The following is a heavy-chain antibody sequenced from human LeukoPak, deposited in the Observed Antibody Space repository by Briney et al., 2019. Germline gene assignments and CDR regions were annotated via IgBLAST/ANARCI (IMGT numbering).Heavy chain of an antibody. CDR3: ARDLDSSGYYSNLFDY. D-gene: IGHD3-22*01. J-gene: IGHJ4*02. Sequence: PGGSLRLSCAASGFTFSSYWMHWVRQAPGKGLVWVSRINSDGSSTSYADSVKGRFTISRDNAKNTLYLHMNSLRAEDTAVYYCARDLDSSGYYSNLFDYWGQGTLVTVSS. V-gene: IGHV3-74*01. CDR1: GFTFSSYW. CDR2: INSDGSST.